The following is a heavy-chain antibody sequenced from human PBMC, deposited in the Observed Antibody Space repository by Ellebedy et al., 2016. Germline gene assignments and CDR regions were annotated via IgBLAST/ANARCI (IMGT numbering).Heavy chain of an antibody. CDR3: AKAQWVAADRTRRTRGAEYFQH. D-gene: IGHD6-13*01. V-gene: IGHV3-66*02. CDR1: GFIVSSNY. Sequence: GESLKISCAVPGFIVSSNYMSWVRQAPGKGLEWVSVIYAGGSTFYADSVKDRFTISRDNSKNTLYLQMNSLRTEDTAVYYCAKAQWVAADRTRRTRGAEYFQHWGPGTLVTVSS. CDR2: IYAGGST. J-gene: IGHJ1*01.